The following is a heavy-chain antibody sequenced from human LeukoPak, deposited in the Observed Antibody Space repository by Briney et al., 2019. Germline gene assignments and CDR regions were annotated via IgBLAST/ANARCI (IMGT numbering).Heavy chain of an antibody. CDR1: GGSFSGYY. CDR3: ARVSTGPTDNYYFDY. Sequence: PSETLSLTCAVYGGSFSGYYWSWIRQPPGKGLEWIGEINHSGSTNYNPSLKSRVTISVDTSKNQFSLKLSSVTAADTAVYYCARVSTGPTDNYYFDYWGQGTLVTVSS. CDR2: INHSGST. J-gene: IGHJ4*02. V-gene: IGHV4-34*01. D-gene: IGHD1-20*01.